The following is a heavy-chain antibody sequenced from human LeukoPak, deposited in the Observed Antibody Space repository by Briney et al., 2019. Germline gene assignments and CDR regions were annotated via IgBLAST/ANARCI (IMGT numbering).Heavy chain of an antibody. D-gene: IGHD6-19*01. CDR3: ARHFFPSSGWSPETDY. J-gene: IGHJ4*02. CDR2: INPNSGGT. V-gene: IGHV1-2*06. Sequence: ASVKVSCKASGYTFTGYYMHWVRQAPGQGLEWMGRINPNSGGTNYAQKFQGRVTMTRDTSISTAYMELSRLRSDDTAVYYCARHFFPSSGWSPETDYWGQGTLVTVSS. CDR1: GYTFTGYY.